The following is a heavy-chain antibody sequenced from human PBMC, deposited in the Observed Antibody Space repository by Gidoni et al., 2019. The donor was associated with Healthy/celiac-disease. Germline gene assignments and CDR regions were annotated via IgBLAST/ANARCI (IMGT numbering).Heavy chain of an antibody. J-gene: IGHJ5*02. CDR3: ARSIVLVVYDT. D-gene: IGHD2-8*02. CDR1: GGSISSYY. V-gene: IGHV4-59*01. Sequence: QVQLQESGPGLVKPSETLSLTCTVSGGSISSYYWSWIRQPPGKGLEWIGYIYYSGSTNYNPSLKSRVTISVDTSKNQFSLKLSSVTAADTAVYYCARSIVLVVYDTWGQGTLVTVSS. CDR2: IYYSGST.